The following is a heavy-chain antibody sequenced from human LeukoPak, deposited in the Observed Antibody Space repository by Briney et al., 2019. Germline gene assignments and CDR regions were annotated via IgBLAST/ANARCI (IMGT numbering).Heavy chain of an antibody. J-gene: IGHJ4*02. Sequence: LSCAASGFTFSDYYMGWIRQPPGKGLEWIGYTYHSGSTNYNPSLQSRVTISVDPSKSQFSLRLSSVTAADTAVYYCARTEYYFDHWGQGTLVTVSS. CDR1: GFTFSDYY. CDR3: ARTEYYFDH. D-gene: IGHD3-10*01. CDR2: TYHSGST. V-gene: IGHV4-59*01.